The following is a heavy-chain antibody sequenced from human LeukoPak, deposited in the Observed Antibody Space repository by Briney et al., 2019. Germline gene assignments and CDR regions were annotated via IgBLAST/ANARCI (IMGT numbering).Heavy chain of an antibody. D-gene: IGHD5-18*01. V-gene: IGHV4-59*01. CDR3: VRGVWGYGDYYFDY. CDR2: IYHSGST. J-gene: IGHJ4*02. CDR1: GGSISSYY. Sequence: SETLSLTCIVSGGSISSYYWSWIRQPPGKGLEWIGYIYHSGSTNYNPSLKSRVTISVDTSRNQFSLKLSPVTAADTALYYCVRGVWGYGDYYFDYWGQGTLVTVSS.